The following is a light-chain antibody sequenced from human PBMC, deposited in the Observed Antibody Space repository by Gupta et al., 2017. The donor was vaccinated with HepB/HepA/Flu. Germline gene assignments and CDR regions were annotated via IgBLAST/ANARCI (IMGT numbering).Light chain of an antibody. CDR2: RNK. V-gene: IGLV1-44*01. Sequence: QSVLTQPPSASGTPGQRVTISCSGSSSNIGRNTVNWYQQLPGTAHNLLIYRNKSRPSGVPARCSCYSAGTYAYPHIIGLQSEDEADDYCATWDASLNSGVFGGGTKLTVL. CDR1: SSNIGRNT. J-gene: IGLJ3*02. CDR3: ATWDASLNSGV.